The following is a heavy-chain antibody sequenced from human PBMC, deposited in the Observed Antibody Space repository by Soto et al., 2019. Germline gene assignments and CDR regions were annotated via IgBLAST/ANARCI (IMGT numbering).Heavy chain of an antibody. D-gene: IGHD5-18*01. CDR3: ARHGYSYGGGYFDY. V-gene: IGHV3-66*04. CDR2: IYSGGSA. Sequence: EVQLVESGGGLVQPGGSLRLSCAASGFTVSSNYMSWVRQAPGKGLEWVSVIYSGGSAYYADSVKGRFTISRDNSKNSLYLQMNRLIAEDTAVYYCARHGYSYGGGYFDYWGQGTLVTVSS. J-gene: IGHJ4*02. CDR1: GFTVSSNY.